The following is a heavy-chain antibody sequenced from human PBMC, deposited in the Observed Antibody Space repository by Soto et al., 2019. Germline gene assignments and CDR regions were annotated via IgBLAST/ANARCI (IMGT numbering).Heavy chain of an antibody. D-gene: IGHD6-13*01. Sequence: SETLSLTCTVSGGSVSSGSYYWSWIRQPPGKGLEWIGYIYYSGSTNYNPSLKSRVTISVDTSKNQFSLKLSSVTAADTVVYYCARFIAAAGANWFDPWGQGTLVTVSS. CDR1: GGSVSSGSYY. V-gene: IGHV4-61*01. CDR2: IYYSGST. CDR3: ARFIAAAGANWFDP. J-gene: IGHJ5*02.